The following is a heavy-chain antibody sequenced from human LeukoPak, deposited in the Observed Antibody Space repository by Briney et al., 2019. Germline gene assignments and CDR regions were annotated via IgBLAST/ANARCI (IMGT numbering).Heavy chain of an antibody. CDR1: GGTFSSYA. Sequence: SVKVSCKASGGTFSSYAISWVRQAPGQGLEWMGGIIFMFGTANYAQKLQGRATITTDESTSTAYMELSSLRSEDTAVYYCARDKATGATQGFDYWGQGTLVTVSS. J-gene: IGHJ4*02. CDR2: IIFMFGTA. D-gene: IGHD5-12*01. V-gene: IGHV1-69*05. CDR3: ARDKATGATQGFDY.